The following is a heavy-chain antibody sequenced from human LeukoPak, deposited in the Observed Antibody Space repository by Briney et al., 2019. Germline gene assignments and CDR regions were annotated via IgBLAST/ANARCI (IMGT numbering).Heavy chain of an antibody. J-gene: IGHJ6*03. CDR1: GYSIRSDYY. CDR2: IYHSGST. CDR3: ATSFYYYGSGSYYNYYYYMDV. Sequence: SETLSLTCTVSGYSIRSDYYWGWIRQPPGKGLEWIGSIYHSGSTYYNPSLKSRVTISVDTSKNQFSLKLSSVTAADTAVYYCATSFYYYGSGSYYNYYYYMDVWGKGTTVTISS. V-gene: IGHV4-38-2*02. D-gene: IGHD3-10*01.